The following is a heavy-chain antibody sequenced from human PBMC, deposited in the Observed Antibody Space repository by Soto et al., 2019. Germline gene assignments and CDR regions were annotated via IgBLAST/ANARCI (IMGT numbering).Heavy chain of an antibody. CDR1: GFTFSSYW. V-gene: IGHV3-7*01. D-gene: IGHD5-18*01. CDR3: ARYRYGYSYFDL. Sequence: LRLSCAASGFTFSSYWMSWVRQAPGKGLEWVANIKPDGSEKKYVDSARGRFTISRDNAKNSLTLQMNSLRAEDSAVYYCARYRYGYSYFDLWGQGTLVTVSS. CDR2: IKPDGSEK. J-gene: IGHJ4*02.